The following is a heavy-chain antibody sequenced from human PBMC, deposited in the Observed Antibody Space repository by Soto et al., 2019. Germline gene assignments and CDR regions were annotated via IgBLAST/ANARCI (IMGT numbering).Heavy chain of an antibody. V-gene: IGHV4-59*01. Sequence: SETLSVTCTVSGGSISSDYWSWIRQPPGKGLEWIGYIYYSGSTNYNPSLKSRVTISVDTSKNQFSLKLSSVTAADTAVYYCARSDGRYWGQGTLVTVS. CDR1: GGSISSDY. CDR3: ARSDGRY. J-gene: IGHJ4*02. CDR2: IYYSGST.